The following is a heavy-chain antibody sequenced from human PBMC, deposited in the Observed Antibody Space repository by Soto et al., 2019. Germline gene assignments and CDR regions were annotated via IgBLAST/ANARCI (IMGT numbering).Heavy chain of an antibody. Sequence: QITLKESGPTLVKPTQTLTLTCTFSGFSLSTSGVGVGGIRQPAGKALEWLALIYWDDDKRYSPSLNSRLTITKDTSKNQVVLTMTNMDPVDTATYYCTHAMLYCTGGSCTTWFDYWGQGTLVTVSS. D-gene: IGHD2-15*01. CDR2: IYWDDDK. CDR3: THAMLYCTGGSCTTWFDY. J-gene: IGHJ4*02. V-gene: IGHV2-5*02. CDR1: GFSLSTSGVG.